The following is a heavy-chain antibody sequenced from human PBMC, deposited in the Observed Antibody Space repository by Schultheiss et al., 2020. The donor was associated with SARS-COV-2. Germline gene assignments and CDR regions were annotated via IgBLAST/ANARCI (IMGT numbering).Heavy chain of an antibody. Sequence: ALVKVSCKASGYTFTGYYMHWVRQAPGQGLEWMGWINPNSGGTNYAQKFQGRVTMTRDTSISTAYMELSRLRSEDTAVYYCAVGYCSSTSCSYYYYYGMDVWGQGTTVTVSS. CDR3: AVGYCSSTSCSYYYYYGMDV. CDR2: INPNSGGT. D-gene: IGHD2-2*01. V-gene: IGHV1-2*02. CDR1: GYTFTGYY. J-gene: IGHJ6*02.